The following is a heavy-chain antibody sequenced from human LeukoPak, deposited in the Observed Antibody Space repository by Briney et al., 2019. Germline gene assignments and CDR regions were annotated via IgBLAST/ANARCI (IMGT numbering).Heavy chain of an antibody. Sequence: PSETLSLTCAVYGDSSFSNYYWSWIRQTPGGALEWIGEINHSGYTNYNPALKSRVTLSIDNSKNQFSLRLNSVTAADTAVYYCSRQVVGNDYWGQGTLVTVSP. CDR3: SRQVVGNDY. V-gene: IGHV4-34*01. J-gene: IGHJ4*02. CDR1: GDSSFSNYY. CDR2: INHSGYT. D-gene: IGHD2-15*01.